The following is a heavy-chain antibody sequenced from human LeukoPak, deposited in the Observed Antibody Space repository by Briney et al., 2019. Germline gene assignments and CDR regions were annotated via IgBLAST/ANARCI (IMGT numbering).Heavy chain of an antibody. J-gene: IGHJ4*02. CDR1: GFPFSTYA. V-gene: IGHV3-33*01. CDR2: IWFGGSNQ. CDR3: ARDELGGCLDF. Sequence: GGSLRLSCAASGFPFSTYAMHWVRPAPGKGLEWVAVIWFGGSNQYYADSVRGRFTISRDNSKNSLYLQMNSLRVEDTAVYYCARDELGGCLDFWGQGTLVTVSS. D-gene: IGHD6-19*01.